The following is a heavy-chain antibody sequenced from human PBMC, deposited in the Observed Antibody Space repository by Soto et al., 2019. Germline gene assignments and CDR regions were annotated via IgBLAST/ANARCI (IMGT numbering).Heavy chain of an antibody. V-gene: IGHV4-59*12. D-gene: IGHD2-8*02. CDR1: GGNIGSYY. CDR2: IYYSGST. J-gene: IGHJ4*02. CDR3: ARDKITGLFDY. Sequence: SETLSLTCTVSGGNIGSYYWSWIRQPPGKGLEWIGYIYYSGSTNYNPSLKSRVTISVDTSKNQFSLKLTSVTAADTAVYYCARDKITGLFDYWGQGTLVTVSS.